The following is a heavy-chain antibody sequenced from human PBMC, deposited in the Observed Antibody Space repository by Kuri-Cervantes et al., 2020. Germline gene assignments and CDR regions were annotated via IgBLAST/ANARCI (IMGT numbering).Heavy chain of an antibody. V-gene: IGHV3-23*01. CDR2: ISGGGETT. J-gene: IGHJ6*02. CDR3: AKDHGYSSSYYYYYGMDV. D-gene: IGHD6-13*01. CDR1: GFTFSSYA. Sequence: GGSLRLSCAASGFTFSSYAMSWVRQAPGKGLEWVSAISGGGETTYYADSVKGRFTISRDNSKNTLYLQMNSLRAVDTAVYYCAKDHGYSSSYYYYYGMDVWGQGTTVTVSS.